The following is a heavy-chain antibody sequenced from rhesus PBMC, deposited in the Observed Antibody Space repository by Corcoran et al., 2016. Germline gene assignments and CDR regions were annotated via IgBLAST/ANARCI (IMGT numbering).Heavy chain of an antibody. CDR1: GGSISDYYD. Sequence: QVQLQESGPGLVKPSETLSLTCAVSGGSISDYYDWNWIRQPPGKGLEWIGNICGNSASTYYNPSLKSRVTISKDTSKNQFFLKLSSVTAADTAVYYCARDDTAGTDWGQGVLVTVSS. CDR3: ARDDTAGTD. D-gene: IGHD5-24*01. CDR2: ICGNSAST. V-gene: IGHV4S9*01. J-gene: IGHJ4*01.